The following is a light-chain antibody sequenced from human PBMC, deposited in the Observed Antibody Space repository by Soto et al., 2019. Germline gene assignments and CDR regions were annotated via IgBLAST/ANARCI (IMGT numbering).Light chain of an antibody. V-gene: IGKV3-11*01. CDR3: QQRNVWPTIT. CDR1: QSIHTS. J-gene: IGKJ5*01. Sequence: VLTQSPATLSLSPGKRATLSCGASQSIHTSLAWYQQKPGQPPRLVVYDSTLRANGVPDRFGGSRSGTEFTLTINNLETEDFAVYYCQQRNVWPTITFGQGTRLEIK. CDR2: DST.